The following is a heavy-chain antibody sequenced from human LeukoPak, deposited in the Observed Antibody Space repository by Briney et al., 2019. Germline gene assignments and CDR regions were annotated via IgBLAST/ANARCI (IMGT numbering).Heavy chain of an antibody. CDR2: ISSSSSTI. V-gene: IGHV3-48*01. CDR3: ARDRTGQQLALDY. Sequence: GGSLRLSCAASGFTFSSYSMNWVRQAPGKGLEWVSYISSSSSTIYYADSVKGRFTISRDNAKNSLYLQMNSLRAEDMAVYYCARDRTGQQLALDYWGQGTLVTVSS. J-gene: IGHJ4*02. CDR1: GFTFSSYS. D-gene: IGHD6-13*01.